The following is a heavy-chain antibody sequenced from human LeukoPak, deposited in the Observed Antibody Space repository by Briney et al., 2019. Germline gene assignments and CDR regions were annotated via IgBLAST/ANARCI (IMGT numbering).Heavy chain of an antibody. CDR2: IWYDGSNK. J-gene: IGHJ4*02. CDR1: GFTFRSHA. CDR3: ARLGRERDFDY. Sequence: QAGGSLRLSCATSGFTFRSHAMHWVRQSPGKGLEWVAQIWYDGSNKYYADSVKGRFSVSRDNSKNTLYLQMNSLRAEDTAVYYCARLGRERDFDYWGQGTLVTISS. D-gene: IGHD1-1*01. V-gene: IGHV3-30*04.